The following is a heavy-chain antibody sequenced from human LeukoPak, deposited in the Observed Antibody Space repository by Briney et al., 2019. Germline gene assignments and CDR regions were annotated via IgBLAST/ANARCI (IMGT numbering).Heavy chain of an antibody. CDR1: GGSFSGYY. CDR3: AREYYYYMDV. CDR2: INHSGST. J-gene: IGHJ6*03. V-gene: IGHV4-34*01. Sequence: SETLSLTCAVYGGSFSGYYWSWIRQPPGKGLEWIGEINHSGSTNYNPSLKSRVTISVDTSKHQFSLKLSSVTAADTAVYYCAREYYYYMDVWGKGTTVTVSS.